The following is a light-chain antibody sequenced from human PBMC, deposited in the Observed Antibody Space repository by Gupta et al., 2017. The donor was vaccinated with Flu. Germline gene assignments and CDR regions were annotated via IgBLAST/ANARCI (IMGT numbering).Light chain of an antibody. V-gene: IGLV1-40*01. CDR2: ANF. CDR1: SSNIGAVYE. Sequence: QSVLSQPPSVSGAPGQRVTISCTGSSSNIGAVYEVHWYQQLPGTAPKLLIYANFDRPSGVPDRFSGSKSGISASLAITGLQAEDEADYYCQSFDSSLNIYVFGTGTNVTVL. J-gene: IGLJ1*01. CDR3: QSFDSSLNIYV.